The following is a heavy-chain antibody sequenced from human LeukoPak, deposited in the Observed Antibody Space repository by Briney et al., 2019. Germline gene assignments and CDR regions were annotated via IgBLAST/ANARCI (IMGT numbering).Heavy chain of an antibody. CDR3: AGCRDPIVSTIHY. J-gene: IGHJ4*02. CDR1: GFTFSSYS. V-gene: IGHV3-21*01. D-gene: IGHD5/OR15-5a*01. CDR2: ISSSSSYI. Sequence: GGTLRLSGAASGFTFSSYSMNWVRQAPGKGLEWVSSISSSSSYIYHADSVKGRFTISRDNAKNSLYLQMNRLRAEDTAVYYCAGCRDPIVSTIHYWGQGTLVTVAS.